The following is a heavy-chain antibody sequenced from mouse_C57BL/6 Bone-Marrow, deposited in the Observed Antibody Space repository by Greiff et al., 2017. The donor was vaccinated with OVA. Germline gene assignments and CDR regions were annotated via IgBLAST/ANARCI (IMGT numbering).Heavy chain of an antibody. V-gene: IGHV1-69*01. CDR1: GYTFTSYW. CDR3: ARGNY. CDR2: IDPSDSYT. J-gene: IGHJ2*01. Sequence: QVQLKQPGAELVMPGASVKLSCKASGYTFTSYWMHWVKQRPGQGLEWTGEIDPSDSYTNYNQKFKGKSTLTVDKSSSTAYMQLSSLTSEDSAVYYCARGNYWGQGTTLTVSS.